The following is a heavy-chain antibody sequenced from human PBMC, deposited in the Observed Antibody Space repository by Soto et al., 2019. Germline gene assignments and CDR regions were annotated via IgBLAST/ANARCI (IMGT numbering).Heavy chain of an antibody. V-gene: IGHV1-18*04. Sequence: QVQLVQSGAEVKKPGASVKVSCKASGYNFMRYGFTWVRQAPGQGLEWMGWINVDNGETKYPQKIQGRVTMTTDTTTSTVYMELRRLTSYDTAVYYCAKWISGGYSDWFDPWGHGTLVTVSS. CDR2: INVDNGET. J-gene: IGHJ5*02. D-gene: IGHD1-26*01. CDR1: GYNFMRYG. CDR3: AKWISGGYSDWFDP.